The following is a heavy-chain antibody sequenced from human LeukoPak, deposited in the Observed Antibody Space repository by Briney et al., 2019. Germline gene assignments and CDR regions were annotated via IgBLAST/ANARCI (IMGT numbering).Heavy chain of an antibody. CDR3: AREYYDSSGTKYAFDI. D-gene: IGHD3-22*01. CDR2: IDPDSGGT. CDR1: GYTFTAYY. J-gene: IGHJ3*02. V-gene: IGHV1-2*02. Sequence: GASVKVSCKASGYTFTAYYVHWVRQAPGQGLEWVGCIDPDSGGTKSAQKFQGRVTMTRDTSISTAPMELSRLRSDDTAVYYCAREYYDSSGTKYAFDIWGQGTVVTVSS.